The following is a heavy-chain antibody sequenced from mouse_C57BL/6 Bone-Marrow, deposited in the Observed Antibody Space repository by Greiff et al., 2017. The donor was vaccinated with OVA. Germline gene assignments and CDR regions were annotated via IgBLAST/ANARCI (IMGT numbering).Heavy chain of an antibody. CDR1: GFSLTSYG. CDR2: IWGGGST. CDR3: AKHEGPSYYSNSYAMDY. V-gene: IGHV2-9*01. Sequence: VQLVESGPGLVAPSPCLSISCTVSGFSLTSYGVDWVRQPPGKGLEWLGVIWGGGSTNYNSALMSRLSISKDNSKSQVFLKMNSLQTDDTAMYYCAKHEGPSYYSNSYAMDYWGQGTSVTVSS. J-gene: IGHJ4*01. D-gene: IGHD2-5*01.